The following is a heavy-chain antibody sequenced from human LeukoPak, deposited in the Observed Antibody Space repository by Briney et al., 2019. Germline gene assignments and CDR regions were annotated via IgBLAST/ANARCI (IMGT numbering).Heavy chain of an antibody. V-gene: IGHV1-2*02. CDR3: ARGARLGDLSAFDI. Sequence: ASMKVSCKASGYTFTGYYIHWVRQAPGHGLEWMGWVNPNSGGTNYAQNFQGRVTMTRDTSISTAYMELSSLRSDDTAVYYCARGARLGDLSAFDIWGQGTMVTVSS. CDR1: GYTFTGYY. J-gene: IGHJ3*02. CDR2: VNPNSGGT. D-gene: IGHD3-16*02.